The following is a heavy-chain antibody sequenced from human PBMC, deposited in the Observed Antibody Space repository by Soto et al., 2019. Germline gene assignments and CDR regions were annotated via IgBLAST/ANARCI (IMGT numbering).Heavy chain of an antibody. Sequence: SXKVSFKASGYTXTGYYMNWVRQAPGQGLEWMGWINPNSGGTNYAQKFQGRVTMTSETSISTAYMEMSRLRSDDTAVYYCARLAGQGVDDYWGQGTLVTVSS. CDR2: INPNSGGT. CDR1: GYTXTGYY. CDR3: ARLAGQGVDDY. V-gene: IGHV1-2*02. J-gene: IGHJ4*02. D-gene: IGHD6-19*01.